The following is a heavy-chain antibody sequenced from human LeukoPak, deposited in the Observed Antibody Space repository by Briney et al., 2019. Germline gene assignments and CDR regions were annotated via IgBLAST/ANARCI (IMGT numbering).Heavy chain of an antibody. CDR2: IAVGSGNT. CDR1: GFTFTSSA. J-gene: IGHJ5*02. Sequence: GASVKVSCKASGFTFTSSAVQWVRQARGQRLEWMGWIAVGSGNTNYAQKFQERVTITRDMSTSTAYMELSSLRSEDTAVYYCAADRIAVAGKVWFDPWGQGTLVTVSS. CDR3: AADRIAVAGKVWFDP. V-gene: IGHV1-58*01. D-gene: IGHD6-19*01.